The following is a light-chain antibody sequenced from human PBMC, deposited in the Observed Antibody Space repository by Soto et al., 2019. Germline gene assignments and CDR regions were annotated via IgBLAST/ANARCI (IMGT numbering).Light chain of an antibody. CDR3: GSYAGNHDLV. J-gene: IGLJ2*01. CDR1: SSDIGGYNY. CDR2: EVS. V-gene: IGLV2-8*01. Sequence: QSALTQPPSASGSPGQSVTISCTGTSSDIGGYNYVSWYQQHPGRSPKLMIYEVSQRPSGVPDRFSGSKSGNTASLTVSGLQAEDEADYYCGSYAGNHDLVFGGGTKLTVL.